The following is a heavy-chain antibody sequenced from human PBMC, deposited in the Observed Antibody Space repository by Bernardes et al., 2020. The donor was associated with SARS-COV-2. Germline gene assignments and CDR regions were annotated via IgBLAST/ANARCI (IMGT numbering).Heavy chain of an antibody. J-gene: IGHJ4*02. V-gene: IGHV3-23*01. CDR1: GFTFRSSA. D-gene: IGHD1-1*01. Sequence: VGALITSCAASGFTFRSSAMSWVRQAPGPGLEWVSAISGSGGSPYYADSVKGRFTISRDNSKNTLYLQMNSLRAEDTAVYYCAKDLAGYPGWGQGTLVTVSS. CDR2: ISGSGGSP. CDR3: AKDLAGYPG.